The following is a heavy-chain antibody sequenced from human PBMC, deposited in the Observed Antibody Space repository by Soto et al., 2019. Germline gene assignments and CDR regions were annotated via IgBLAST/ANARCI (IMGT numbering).Heavy chain of an antibody. J-gene: IGHJ3*01. V-gene: IGHV3-21*01. D-gene: IGHD3-9*01. CDR2: ISSSSSYI. Sequence: EVQLVESGGGLVKPGGSLXLSCAASGFXFXXYSMNWVRQAPGKGLEWVSSISSSSSYIYYADSVKGRFTISRDNAKNSLYLQMNSLRAEDTAVYYCARDFYDTYWGQGTMVTVSS. CDR1: GFXFXXYS. CDR3: ARDFYDTY.